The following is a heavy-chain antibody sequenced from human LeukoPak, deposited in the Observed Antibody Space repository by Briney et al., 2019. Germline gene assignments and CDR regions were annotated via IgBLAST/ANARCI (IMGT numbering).Heavy chain of an antibody. J-gene: IGHJ4*02. CDR2: IKSKTDGGTT. D-gene: IGHD2-2*01. CDR3: TTAPFYCSSTSCYAHDY. Sequence: PGGSLRLSCAASGFTFSNAWMTWVRQAPGKGLEWVGRIKSKTDGGTTEYAAPVKGRFTISRDDSKNTLYLQMNSLKTEDTAVYYCTTAPFYCSSTSCYAHDYWGQGTLVTVSS. V-gene: IGHV3-15*01. CDR1: GFTFSNAW.